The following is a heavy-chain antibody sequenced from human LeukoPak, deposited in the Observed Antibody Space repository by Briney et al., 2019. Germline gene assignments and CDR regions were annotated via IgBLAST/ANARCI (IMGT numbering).Heavy chain of an antibody. CDR3: ARGPIGAPFGN. Sequence: GGSLRLSCAASGFTFSSYAMNWVRQAPGKGLEWVSYISSRSDTIYYAASVKGRFTISRDNAKTSLYLQMNSLRAEDAAVYYCARGPIGAPFGNWGQGTLVTVSS. D-gene: IGHD3-22*01. V-gene: IGHV3-48*04. J-gene: IGHJ4*02. CDR1: GFTFSSYA. CDR2: ISSRSDTI.